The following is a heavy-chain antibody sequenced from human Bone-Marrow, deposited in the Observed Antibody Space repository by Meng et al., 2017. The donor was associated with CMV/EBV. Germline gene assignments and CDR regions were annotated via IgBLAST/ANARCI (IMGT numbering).Heavy chain of an antibody. CDR3: ARTASYSLDAAEYFQY. J-gene: IGHJ1*01. V-gene: IGHV4-31*03. CDR1: GGSISSGGYY. Sequence: SETLSLTCTVSGGSISSGGYYWSWIRQHPGKGLEWIGYIYYSGSTYYNPSLKSRVTISVDTSKNQLSLKLSSVTAADTAVYYCARTASYSLDAAEYFQYWGQGALVTVSS. CDR2: IYYSGST. D-gene: IGHD2-15*01.